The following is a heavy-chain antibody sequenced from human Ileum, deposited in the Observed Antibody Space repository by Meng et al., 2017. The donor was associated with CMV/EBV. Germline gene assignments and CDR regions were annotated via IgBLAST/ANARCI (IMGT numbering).Heavy chain of an antibody. D-gene: IGHD6-19*01. CDR2: IRYDGSSK. J-gene: IGHJ4*01. Sequence: GGSLRLSCVASGFPFSSYGIHWVRQAPGKGLEWVAFIRYDGSSKYYVDYVRGRFTISSDNSRNARVVQMDSLRPEDTAVYRCATDWYSSGWYPTLLNYWGQGTLVTVSS. CDR1: GFPFSSYG. V-gene: IGHV3-30*02. CDR3: ATDWYSSGWYPTLLNY.